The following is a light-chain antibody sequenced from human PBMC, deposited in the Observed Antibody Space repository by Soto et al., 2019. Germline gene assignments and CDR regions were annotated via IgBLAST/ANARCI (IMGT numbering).Light chain of an antibody. J-gene: IGKJ4*01. CDR1: QGISSY. Sequence: DIPLTQSPSFLSASVGDRVTITCRASQGISSYLAWFQQKPGKAPNLLIYAASTLQSGVPSRFSGSGSGTEFTLTISSLQPEDFATYYCQHHNSCPLTFGGGTKVEIK. V-gene: IGKV1-9*01. CDR2: AAS. CDR3: QHHNSCPLT.